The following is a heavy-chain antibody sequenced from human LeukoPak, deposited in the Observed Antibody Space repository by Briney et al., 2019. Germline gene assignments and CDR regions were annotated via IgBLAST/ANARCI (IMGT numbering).Heavy chain of an antibody. Sequence: GGSLRLSCEASGFTFSTYAMYWVRQAPGRGLEWVSGITRSGTDTYYADSVKGRFTTSRDNSKNTLYLQMYGLRAEDTAVYYCARGTDIARPDYWGQGTLVTVSS. CDR1: GFTFSTYA. CDR3: ARGTDIARPDY. D-gene: IGHD6-6*01. CDR2: ITRSGTDT. V-gene: IGHV3-23*01. J-gene: IGHJ4*02.